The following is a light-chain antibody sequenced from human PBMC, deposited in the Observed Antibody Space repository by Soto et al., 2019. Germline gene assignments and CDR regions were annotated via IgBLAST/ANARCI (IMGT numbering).Light chain of an antibody. CDR1: QSVSSY. CDR3: QQRSSLFS. Sequence: EIVLTQSPATLSLSPGERATLSCRASQSVSSYLAWYQQKPGQAPRLLIYDASNRATGIPARFSGSGSGTDFTLTISSLEPEDFAVYYCQQRSSLFSFGVWTKVEIK. CDR2: DAS. V-gene: IGKV3-11*01. J-gene: IGKJ4*01.